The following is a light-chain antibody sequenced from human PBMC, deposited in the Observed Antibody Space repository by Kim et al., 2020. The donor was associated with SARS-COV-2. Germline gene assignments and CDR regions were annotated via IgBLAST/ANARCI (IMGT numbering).Light chain of an antibody. CDR3: QSYNRDNVI. CDR2: EDD. J-gene: IGLJ2*01. CDR1: SGSIDDNY. V-gene: IGLV6-57*03. Sequence: GKTVTIACTRSSGSIDDNYVQWYQERPGGGTTTVIYEDDQRPSGVYDRFSGSIDNSSNSASLTISGLRTEDEADYYCQSYNRDNVIFGGGTQLTVL.